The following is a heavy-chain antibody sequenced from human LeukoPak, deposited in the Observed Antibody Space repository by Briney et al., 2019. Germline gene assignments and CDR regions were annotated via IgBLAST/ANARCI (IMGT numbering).Heavy chain of an antibody. CDR2: IYSGGST. J-gene: IGHJ4*02. D-gene: IGHD2-21*02. V-gene: IGHV3-53*01. CDR1: GFTVSSNY. Sequence: GGSLRLSCAASGFTVSSNYMSWVRQAPGKGLEWVSVIYSGGSTYYADSVKGRFTISRDNSKNTLYLQMNSLRAEDTAVYYCAKDRACGGDCYFPDYWGQGTLVTVSS. CDR3: AKDRACGGDCYFPDY.